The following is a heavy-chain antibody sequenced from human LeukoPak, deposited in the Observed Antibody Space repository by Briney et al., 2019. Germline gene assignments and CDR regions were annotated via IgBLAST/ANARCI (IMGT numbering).Heavy chain of an antibody. CDR2: INHSGST. CDR1: GGSFSGYY. CDR3: ASGGYSYGRGVFDY. D-gene: IGHD5-18*01. V-gene: IGHV4-34*01. J-gene: IGHJ4*02. Sequence: PSETLSLTCAVYGGSFSGYYWSWIRQPPGKGREWIGEINHSGSTNYNPSLKSRVTISVDTSKNQFSLKLSSVTAADTAVYYCASGGYSYGRGVFDYWGQGTLVTVSS.